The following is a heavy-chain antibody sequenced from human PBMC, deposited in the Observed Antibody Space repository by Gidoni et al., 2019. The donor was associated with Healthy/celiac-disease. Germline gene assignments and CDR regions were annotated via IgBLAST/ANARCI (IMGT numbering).Heavy chain of an antibody. CDR2: IYSGGST. D-gene: IGHD2-2*01. CDR1: GFTVSSNY. J-gene: IGHJ6*02. Sequence: EVQLVESGGGLVQPGGSLRLSCAASGFTVSSNYMSWVRQAPGKGLEWVSVIYSGGSTYYADSVKGRFTISRDNSKNTLYLQMNSLRAEDTAVYYCAREGVVPAAAYYYYYGMDVWGQGTTVTVSS. CDR3: AREGVVPAAAYYYYYGMDV. V-gene: IGHV3-66*01.